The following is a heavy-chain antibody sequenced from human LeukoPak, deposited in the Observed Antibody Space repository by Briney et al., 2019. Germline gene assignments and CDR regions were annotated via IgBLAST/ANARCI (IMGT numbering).Heavy chain of an antibody. CDR2: ISHSGDQT. J-gene: IGHJ6*02. CDR3: ARSFYPAGAMGV. D-gene: IGHD3-10*01. Sequence: GGSLRLSCAASGFTFSSYAMNWVRQAPGKGLDWVSAISHSGDQTFYADSVQGRFTISKDNSKNTMFLQMNSLRAEDTAVYYCARSFYPAGAMGVWGQGTTVTVSS. CDR1: GFTFSSYA. V-gene: IGHV3-23*01.